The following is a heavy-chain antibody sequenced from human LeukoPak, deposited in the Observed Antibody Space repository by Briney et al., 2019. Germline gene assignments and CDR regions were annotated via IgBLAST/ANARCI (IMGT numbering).Heavy chain of an antibody. V-gene: IGHV4-38-2*02. CDR3: ARDVAGWELDAFDI. Sequence: SETLSLTCTVSGYSISSGYYWGWIRQPPGKGLEWIGCIYHSGSTYYNPSLKGRVTISVDTSKNQFSLKLSSVTAADTAVYYCARDVAGWELDAFDIWGQGTMVTVSS. CDR1: GYSISSGYY. CDR2: IYHSGST. J-gene: IGHJ3*02. D-gene: IGHD1-26*01.